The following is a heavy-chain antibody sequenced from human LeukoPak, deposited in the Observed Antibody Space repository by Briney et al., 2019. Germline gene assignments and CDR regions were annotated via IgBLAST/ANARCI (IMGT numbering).Heavy chain of an antibody. J-gene: IGHJ4*02. V-gene: IGHV1-2*02. D-gene: IGHD2-15*01. CDR1: GYTFTGYY. CDR2: INPNSGGT. Sequence: ASVKVSCKASGYTFTGYYMHWVRQAPGQGLEWMGWINPNSGGTNYAQKFQGRVTMTRDTSISTAYMELSRLRSDDTAVYYCARDIVVVVAASLANDYWGQGTLVTVSS. CDR3: ARDIVVVVAASLANDY.